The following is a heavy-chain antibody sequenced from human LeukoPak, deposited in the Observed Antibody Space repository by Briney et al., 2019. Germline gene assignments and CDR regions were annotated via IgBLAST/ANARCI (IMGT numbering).Heavy chain of an antibody. CDR3: ARIPRGYCSSTSCFDY. Sequence: GGSLRLSCAASGFTFSSYSMNWVRQASGKGLEWVSYISSSSSTIYYADSVKGRFTISRDNAKNSLYLQMNSLRAEDTAVYYCARIPRGYCSSTSCFDYWGQGTLVTVSS. V-gene: IGHV3-48*01. CDR1: GFTFSSYS. J-gene: IGHJ4*02. D-gene: IGHD2-2*01. CDR2: ISSSSSTI.